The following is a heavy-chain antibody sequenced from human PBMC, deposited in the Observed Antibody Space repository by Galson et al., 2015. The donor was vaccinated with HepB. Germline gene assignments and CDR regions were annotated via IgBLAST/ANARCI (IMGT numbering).Heavy chain of an antibody. CDR3: ARGNYYVSGTYYKSANFDY. D-gene: IGHD3-10*01. CDR1: GGSISINYW. Sequence: ETLSLTCAVSGGSISINYWWTWVRQPPGKGLEWIGEIYHSGSTNDNPSLKSRLTVSVDKYKNQFSLKLSSVTAADTAVYYCARGNYYVSGTYYKSANFDYWGQGTLVTVSS. J-gene: IGHJ4*02. CDR2: IYHSGST. V-gene: IGHV4-4*02.